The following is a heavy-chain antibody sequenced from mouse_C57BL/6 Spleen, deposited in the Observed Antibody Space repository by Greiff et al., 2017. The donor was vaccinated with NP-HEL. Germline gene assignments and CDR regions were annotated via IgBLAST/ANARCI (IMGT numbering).Heavy chain of an antibody. CDR2: IYPGDGDT. J-gene: IGHJ2*01. CDR3: ARSYDYPIDY. CDR1: GYAFSSYW. D-gene: IGHD2-4*01. Sequence: QVQLKESGAELVKPGASVKISCKASGYAFSSYWMNWVKQRPGKGLEWIGQIYPGDGDTNYNGKFKGKATLTADKSSSTAYMQLSSLTSEDSAVYFCARSYDYPIDYWGQGTTLTVSS. V-gene: IGHV1-80*01.